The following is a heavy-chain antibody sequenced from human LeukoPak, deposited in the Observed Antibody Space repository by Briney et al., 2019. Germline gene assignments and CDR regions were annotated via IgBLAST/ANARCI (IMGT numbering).Heavy chain of an antibody. V-gene: IGHV3-23*01. CDR1: GFTFSSYS. Sequence: GGSLRLSCAASGFTFSSYSMNWVRQAPGKGLEWVSSISDNEGRTYYTDSVKGRFTISRDNTENTVYLQMHNLRADDTAVYFCARHDSFIPYWGQGALVTVSS. CDR2: ISDNEGRT. D-gene: IGHD5-18*01. J-gene: IGHJ4*02. CDR3: ARHDSFIPY.